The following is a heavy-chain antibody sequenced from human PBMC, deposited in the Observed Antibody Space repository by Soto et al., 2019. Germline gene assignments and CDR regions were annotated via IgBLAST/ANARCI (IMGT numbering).Heavy chain of an antibody. V-gene: IGHV3-21*01. CDR1: GVTVGSYS. J-gene: IGHJ4*02. D-gene: IGHD3-10*01. CDR3: ARDGRVWFGELLYSSALDY. CDR2: ISSSSSYI. Sequence: GGSLRLSCAASGVTVGSYSMNWVRQAPGKGLEWVSSISSSSSYIYYADSVKGRFTISRDNAKNSLYLQMNSLRAEDTAVYYCARDGRVWFGELLYSSALDYWGQGTLVTVSS.